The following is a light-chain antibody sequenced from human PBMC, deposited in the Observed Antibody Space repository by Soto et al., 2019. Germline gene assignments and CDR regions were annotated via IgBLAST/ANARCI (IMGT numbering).Light chain of an antibody. J-gene: IGKJ1*01. V-gene: IGKV1-39*01. CDR2: ATS. CDR1: LRISTY. Sequence: DIQVIQSPSSLSASVGDRVTITCRASLRISTYLNWYQHKPGRAPKLLIYATSSLHSGVPSRFSGSASGTDFTLTISSLQPEDFATYYCQQSYSTPQTFGPGTKVEI. CDR3: QQSYSTPQT.